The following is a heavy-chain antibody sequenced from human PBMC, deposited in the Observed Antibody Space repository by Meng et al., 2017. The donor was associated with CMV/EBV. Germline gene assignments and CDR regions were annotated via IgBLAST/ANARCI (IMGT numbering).Heavy chain of an antibody. Sequence: GESLKISCAASGFTFSSYGMHWVRQAPGKGLEWVAVIWYDGSNKYYADSVKGRFTISRDNSKNTLYLQMNSLRAEDTAVYYCAKGSRLPEGIYYYGMEVWGKG. D-gene: IGHD2-2*01. CDR1: GFTFSSYG. CDR2: IWYDGSNK. J-gene: IGHJ6*04. V-gene: IGHV3-33*06. CDR3: AKGSRLPEGIYYYGMEV.